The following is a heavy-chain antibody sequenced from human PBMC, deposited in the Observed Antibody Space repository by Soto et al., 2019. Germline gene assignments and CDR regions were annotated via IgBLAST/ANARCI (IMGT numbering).Heavy chain of an antibody. CDR1: GGSISSYY. CDR3: ARGSVVRGVDY. Sequence: QVQLQESGPGLVKPSETLSLTCTVSGGSISSYYWSWIRQPPGKGLEWIGYIYYSGSTNYNPSLKSRVTTSVDTSKNQFPLKLSSVTAADTAVYYCARGSVVRGVDYWGQGTLVTVSS. D-gene: IGHD3-10*01. CDR2: IYYSGST. V-gene: IGHV4-59*01. J-gene: IGHJ4*02.